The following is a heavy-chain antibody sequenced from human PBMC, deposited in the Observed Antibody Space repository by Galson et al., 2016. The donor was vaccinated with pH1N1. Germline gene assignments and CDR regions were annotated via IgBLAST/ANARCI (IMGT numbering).Heavy chain of an antibody. V-gene: IGHV1-69*05. J-gene: IGHJ4*02. Sequence: SVKVSCKASGGSLSTYPISWVRQAPGLGLEWMGRSVPVFGSAKYSPRFQGRVAISRDESASTVYMELTCLTAEDTGIYYCAKDRTVDYGQSPPFFESWGQGTLVSVSS. CDR1: GGSLSTYP. CDR2: SVPVFGSA. CDR3: AKDRTVDYGQSPPFFES. D-gene: IGHD3-16*01.